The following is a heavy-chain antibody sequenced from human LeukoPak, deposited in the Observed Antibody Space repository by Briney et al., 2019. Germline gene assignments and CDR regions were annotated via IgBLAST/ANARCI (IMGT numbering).Heavy chain of an antibody. J-gene: IGHJ4*02. CDR1: TFIFSNYA. V-gene: IGHV3-30*04. CDR2: ISFDGNDK. CDR3: ARTFWDKSNGYDYYFDH. Sequence: GVSLTLSCTVSTFIFSNYAMHWVRHAPDRGREWMTVISFDGNDKYYEDAVKGQVTISRDNSNNHLYLQMNSLRAEDTAVYYCARTFWDKSNGYDYYFDHWGQGSLVTVSS. D-gene: IGHD5-12*01.